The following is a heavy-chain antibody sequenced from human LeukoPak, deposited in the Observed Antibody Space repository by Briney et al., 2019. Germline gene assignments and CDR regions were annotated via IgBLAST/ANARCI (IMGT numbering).Heavy chain of an antibody. CDR3: ARDLGYGDSGGGHC. D-gene: IGHD4-17*01. J-gene: IGHJ4*02. CDR1: GFTVSSNY. Sequence: GGSLRLSCAASGFTVSSNYMSWVRQAPGKGLEWVSVIYSGGSTYYADSVKGRFTISRDNSKNTLYLQMNSLRAEDTAVYYCARDLGYGDSGGGHCLGQGTLVTVSS. V-gene: IGHV3-53*01. CDR2: IYSGGST.